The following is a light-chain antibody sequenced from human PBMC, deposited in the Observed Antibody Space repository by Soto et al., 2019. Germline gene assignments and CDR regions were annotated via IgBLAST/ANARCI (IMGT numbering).Light chain of an antibody. CDR2: RFN. CDR1: SSNIGAGHD. V-gene: IGLV1-40*01. CDR3: SSYTSSSTL. J-gene: IGLJ1*01. Sequence: QSVLTQPPSVSGAPGQRVTISCTGSSSNIGAGHDVHWYQHSPGTAPKLLIYRFNNRPSGVPDRFSGSKSGNTASLTISGLQTEDEADYYCSSYTSSSTLFGTGTKLTVL.